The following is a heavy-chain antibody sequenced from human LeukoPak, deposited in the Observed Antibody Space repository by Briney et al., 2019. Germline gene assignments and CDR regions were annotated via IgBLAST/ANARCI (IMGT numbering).Heavy chain of an antibody. D-gene: IGHD1-26*01. J-gene: IGHJ6*02. V-gene: IGHV4-39*07. CDR1: GGSISSTTYY. Sequence: TASETLSLTCSISGGSISSTTYYWGWIRQPPGKGLERIGSMSFIGSTYYNPSLKSRVTTSVDTSKNQFSLKLSSVTAADTAVYYCARTFSESYYYYGMDVWGQGTTVTLSS. CDR2: MSFIGST. CDR3: ARTFSESYYYYGMDV.